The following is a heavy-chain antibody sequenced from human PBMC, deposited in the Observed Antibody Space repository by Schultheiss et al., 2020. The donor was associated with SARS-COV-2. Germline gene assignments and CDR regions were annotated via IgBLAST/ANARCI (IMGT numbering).Heavy chain of an antibody. CDR2: ISSSSSYI. Sequence: GGSLRLSCAASGFTFSSYSMNWVRQAPGKGLEWVSSISSSSSYIYYADSVKGRFTISRDNSRNTLYLQMDSLRAEDTAVYYCAKGYASTVWGQGALVTVSS. V-gene: IGHV3-21*01. D-gene: IGHD2-15*01. CDR3: AKGYASTV. J-gene: IGHJ4*02. CDR1: GFTFSSYS.